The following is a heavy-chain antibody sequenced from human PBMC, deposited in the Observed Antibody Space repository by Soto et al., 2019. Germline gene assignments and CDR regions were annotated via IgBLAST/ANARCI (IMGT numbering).Heavy chain of an antibody. CDR3: ARASYGDSPNYYYYYGMDV. D-gene: IGHD4-17*01. CDR2: INHSGST. Sequence: QVQLQQWGAGLLKPSETLSLTCAVYGGSFSGYYWSWIRQPPGKGLEWIGEINHSGSTNYNPSLKRRVTISVDTSKNQFSLKLSSVTAADTAVYYCARASYGDSPNYYYYYGMDVWGQGTTVTVSS. J-gene: IGHJ6*02. CDR1: GGSFSGYY. V-gene: IGHV4-34*01.